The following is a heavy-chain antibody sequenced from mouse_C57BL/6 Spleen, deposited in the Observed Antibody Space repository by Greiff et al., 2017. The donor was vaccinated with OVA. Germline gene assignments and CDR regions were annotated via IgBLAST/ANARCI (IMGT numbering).Heavy chain of an antibody. CDR3: ASRIYSGAMDY. J-gene: IGHJ4*01. CDR2: IDPSDSYT. V-gene: IGHV1-69*01. Sequence: QVQLQQPGAELVMPGASVKLSCKASGYTFTSYWMHWVKQRPGQGLEWIGEIDPSDSYTNYNQKFKGKSTLTVDKSSSTDYMQLSSLTSEDSAVYYCASRIYSGAMDYWGQGTSVTVSS. CDR1: GYTFTSYW. D-gene: IGHD1-1*01.